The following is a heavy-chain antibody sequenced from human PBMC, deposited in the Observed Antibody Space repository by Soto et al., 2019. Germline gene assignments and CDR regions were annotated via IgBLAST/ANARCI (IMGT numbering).Heavy chain of an antibody. CDR2: TYYRSKWYN. CDR3: ARDQVWVAVAGTGARAFDI. V-gene: IGHV6-1*01. D-gene: IGHD6-19*01. CDR1: GDSVSSNSAA. Sequence: KQSQTLSLTCAISGDSVSSNSAAWTWIRQSPSRGLEWLGRTYYRSKWYNDYAVSVKSRITINPDTSKNQFSLQLYSVTTGDTAVYYCARDQVWVAVAGTGARAFDIWGQGTMVTVSS. J-gene: IGHJ3*02.